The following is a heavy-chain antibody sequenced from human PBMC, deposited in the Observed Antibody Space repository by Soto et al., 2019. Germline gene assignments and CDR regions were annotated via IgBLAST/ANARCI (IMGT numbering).Heavy chain of an antibody. D-gene: IGHD3-16*02. J-gene: IGHJ4*02. CDR1: GFILSNYD. V-gene: IGHV3-30*04. Sequence: QVQLVESGGDVVQPGRSLRLSCAASGFILSNYDMHWVRQAPGKGLEWLAVFSPDGSKIFYAGSVKGRFTISRDISKNTLYLQMNNLRPEDTAVYFCARVVIPEIPFDYWGQGTLVAVSS. CDR2: FSPDGSKI. CDR3: ARVVIPEIPFDY.